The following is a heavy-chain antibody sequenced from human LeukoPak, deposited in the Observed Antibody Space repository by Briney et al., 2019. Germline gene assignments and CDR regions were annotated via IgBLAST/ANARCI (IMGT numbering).Heavy chain of an antibody. Sequence: SETLSLTCAVYGGSFSGYYWSWIRQPPGKGLEWIGGINHSGSTNYNPSLKSRVTISVDTSKNQFSLKLSSVTAADTAVYYCARGRSYYGSGSPFDPWGQGTLVTVSS. CDR3: ARGRSYYGSGSPFDP. CDR1: GGSFSGYY. CDR2: INHSGST. V-gene: IGHV4-34*01. J-gene: IGHJ5*02. D-gene: IGHD3-10*01.